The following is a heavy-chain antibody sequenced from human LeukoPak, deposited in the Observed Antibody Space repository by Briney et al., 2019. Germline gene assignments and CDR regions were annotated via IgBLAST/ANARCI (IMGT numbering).Heavy chain of an antibody. V-gene: IGHV1-2*02. J-gene: IGHJ4*02. CDR2: INPNSGDT. CDR3: ARANFLYCSSINCLFDY. Sequence: ASVKVSCKASGYTFTDYYMHWVRQAPGQGLEWMTWINPNSGDTYYAQKFQGRVTMTGDTSISTAYMELSWLRSDDTAVYYCARANFLYCSSINCLFDYWGQGTLVTVSS. D-gene: IGHD2-2*01. CDR1: GYTFTDYY.